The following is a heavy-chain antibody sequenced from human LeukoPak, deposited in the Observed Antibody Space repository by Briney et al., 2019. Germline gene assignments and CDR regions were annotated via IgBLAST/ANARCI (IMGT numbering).Heavy chain of an antibody. CDR2: IGTASDT. J-gene: IGHJ4*02. D-gene: IGHD4-17*01. CDR1: GFAFSTYD. V-gene: IGHV3-13*01. CDR3: AGMTTVSSGDY. Sequence: PGGSLRLSCAASGFAFSTYDLHWVRQATGKGLEWVSVIGTASDTSYADSVKGRFTISRDNAKNSLYLQMNSLRAEDTAVYYCAGMTTVSSGDYWGQGTLVTVSS.